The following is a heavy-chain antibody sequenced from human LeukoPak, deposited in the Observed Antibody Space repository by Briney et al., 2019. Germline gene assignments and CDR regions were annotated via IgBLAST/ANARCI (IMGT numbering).Heavy chain of an antibody. J-gene: IGHJ4*02. CDR3: ARDVVVVPAAIQDY. V-gene: IGHV3-21*01. CDR2: ISSSSSYI. D-gene: IGHD2-2*02. Sequence: GGSLRLSCAASGFTFSSYSMNWVRQAPGKGLEWVSSISSSSSYIYYADSVKGRFTISRDNAKNSLYLQMNSLRADDTTVYYCARDVVVVPAAIQDYWGQGTLVTVSS. CDR1: GFTFSSYS.